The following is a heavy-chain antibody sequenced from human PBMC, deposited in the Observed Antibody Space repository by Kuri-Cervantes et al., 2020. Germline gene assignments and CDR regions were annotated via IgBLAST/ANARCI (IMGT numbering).Heavy chain of an antibody. D-gene: IGHD5-12*01. Sequence: GESLKISCAASGFTFSSYAMHWVRQSPGKGLEWVGRIKSKTDGGTTDYAAPVKGRFTISRDDSKNTLYLQMNSLKTEDTAVYYCTTDYGATISFRDYWGQGTLVTVSS. CDR3: TTDYGATISFRDY. CDR2: IKSKTDGGTT. CDR1: GFTFSSYA. V-gene: IGHV3-15*01. J-gene: IGHJ4*02.